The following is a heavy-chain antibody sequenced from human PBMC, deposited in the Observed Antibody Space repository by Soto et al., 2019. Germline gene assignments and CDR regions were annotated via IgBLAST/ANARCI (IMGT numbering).Heavy chain of an antibody. Sequence: EVQVLESGGGLVQPGGSLRLSCAASGFTFSNYAMSWVRQAPGKGLEWVSTISGSGRSTYYVDSVEGRLTISRDNSKNTLTLQMNSLRAEDTAVYYCAKSHSAVTAGPPFDYWGQGTLVTVSS. D-gene: IGHD2-21*02. V-gene: IGHV3-23*01. CDR3: AKSHSAVTAGPPFDY. CDR2: ISGSGRST. J-gene: IGHJ4*02. CDR1: GFTFSNYA.